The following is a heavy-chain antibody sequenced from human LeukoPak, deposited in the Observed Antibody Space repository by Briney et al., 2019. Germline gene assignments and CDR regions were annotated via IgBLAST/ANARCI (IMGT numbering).Heavy chain of an antibody. CDR2: INHSGST. CDR1: GGSFSGYY. CDR3: ARHMGTAVAGNDY. V-gene: IGHV4-34*01. J-gene: IGHJ4*02. Sequence: SETLSLTRAVYGGSFSGYYWSWIRQPPGKGLEWIGEINHSGSTNYNPSLKSRVTISVDTSKNQFSLKLSSVTAADTAVYYCARHMGTAVAGNDYWGQGTLVTVSS. D-gene: IGHD6-19*01.